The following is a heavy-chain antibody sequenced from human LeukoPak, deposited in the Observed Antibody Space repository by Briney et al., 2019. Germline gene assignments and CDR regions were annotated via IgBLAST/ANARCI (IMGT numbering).Heavy chain of an antibody. CDR3: ARGPLSGSGYPFRH. D-gene: IGHD3-22*01. CDR1: GGSISSSNW. Sequence: SGTLSLTCAVSGGSISSSNWWSWVRQPPGKGLEWIGEIYHSGSTNYNPSLKSRVTISVDTSKNQFSLKLSSVTAADTAVYYCARGPLSGSGYPFRHWGQGTLVTVSS. CDR2: IYHSGST. J-gene: IGHJ1*01. V-gene: IGHV4-4*02.